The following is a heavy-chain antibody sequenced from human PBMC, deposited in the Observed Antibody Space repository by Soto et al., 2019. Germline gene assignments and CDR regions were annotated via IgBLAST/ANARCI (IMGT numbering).Heavy chain of an antibody. J-gene: IGHJ4*02. V-gene: IGHV3-30*03. D-gene: IGHD3-22*01. CDR1: GFTFSSYG. CDR3: AIPYYYDSSGLAFDY. Sequence: GGSLRLSCAASGFTFSSYGMHWVRQAPGKGLEWVAVISYDGSNKYYADSVKGRFTISRDNSKNTLYLQMNSLRAEDTAVYYCAIPYYYDSSGLAFDYWGQGTLVTVSS. CDR2: ISYDGSNK.